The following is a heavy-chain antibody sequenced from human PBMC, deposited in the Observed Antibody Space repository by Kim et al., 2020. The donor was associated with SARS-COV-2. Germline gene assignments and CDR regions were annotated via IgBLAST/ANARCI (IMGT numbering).Heavy chain of an antibody. CDR2: ISSSSSYI. CDR1: GFTFSSYS. V-gene: IGHV3-21*01. J-gene: IGHJ6*02. D-gene: IGHD1-26*01. CDR3: ARGLSGSYLDYYYYYGMDV. Sequence: GGSLRLSCAASGFTFSSYSMNWVRQAPGKGLEWVSSISSSSSYIYYADSVKGRFTISRDNARNSLYLQMNSLRAEDTAVYYCARGLSGSYLDYYYYYGMDVWGQGTTVTVSS.